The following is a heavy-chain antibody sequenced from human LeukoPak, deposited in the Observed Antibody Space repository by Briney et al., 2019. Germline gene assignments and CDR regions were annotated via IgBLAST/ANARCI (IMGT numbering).Heavy chain of an antibody. CDR1: GFTLDSNY. J-gene: IGHJ4*02. D-gene: IGHD6-19*01. V-gene: IGHV3-53*01. Sequence: GGSLRLSCAASGFTLDSNYLSWVRQYPAKGLEWVSTIYTGGNTYYAASVKGRFTISRDNSKNTLYMQMNSLRAEDTAVYYCAKDIQWLVGYYFDYWGQGTLVTVSS. CDR2: IYTGGNT. CDR3: AKDIQWLVGYYFDY.